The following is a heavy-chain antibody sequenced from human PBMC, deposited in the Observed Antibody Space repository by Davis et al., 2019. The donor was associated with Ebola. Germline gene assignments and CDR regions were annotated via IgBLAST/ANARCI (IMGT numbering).Heavy chain of an antibody. V-gene: IGHV7-4-1*02. D-gene: IGHD1-26*01. Sequence: ASVKVSCKASGGSSYGLSWVRQAPGQGLEWMGWINTNTGNPTYAQGFTGRFVFSLDTSVSTAYLQISSLHQGPIGLPPGALLQEHLWG. CDR2: INTNTGNP. J-gene: IGHJ6*01. CDR1: GGSSYG. CDR3: ALLQEHL.